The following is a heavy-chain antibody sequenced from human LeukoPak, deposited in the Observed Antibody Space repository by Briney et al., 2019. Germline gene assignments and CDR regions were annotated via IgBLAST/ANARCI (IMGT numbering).Heavy chain of an antibody. CDR2: IYYSGST. J-gene: IGHJ4*02. CDR3: ARVSLEDGDANFDY. CDR1: GGSISSYY. Sequence: SETLSLTCTVSGGSISSYYWSWIRQPPGKGLEWIGYIYYSGSTNYNPSLKSRVTISVDTSKNQFSLKLSSVTAADTAVYYYARVSLEDGDANFDYWGQGTLVTVSS. D-gene: IGHD4-17*01. V-gene: IGHV4-59*01.